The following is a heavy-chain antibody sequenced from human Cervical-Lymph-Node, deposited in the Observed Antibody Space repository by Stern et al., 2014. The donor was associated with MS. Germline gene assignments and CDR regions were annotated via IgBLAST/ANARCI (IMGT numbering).Heavy chain of an antibody. CDR1: GGSISRSNYY. CDR2: LHYTGNT. J-gene: IGHJ4*02. Sequence: QVQLQESGPGLVKPSETLSLTCAVSGGSISRSNYYWGWIRQPPGKGLEWIGSLHYTGNTYYKPSLESRVIISVDTSKNQFSLKRSSVTAADTAVYYCARTVDMVFVGLFDRWGQGTLVTVSS. D-gene: IGHD5/OR15-5a*01. CDR3: ARTVDMVFVGLFDR. V-gene: IGHV4-39*01.